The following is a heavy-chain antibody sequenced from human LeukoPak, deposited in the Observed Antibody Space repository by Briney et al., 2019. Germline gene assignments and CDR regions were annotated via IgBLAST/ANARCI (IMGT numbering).Heavy chain of an antibody. CDR3: ARANDMAAFDI. J-gene: IGHJ3*02. V-gene: IGHV4-59*12. CDR2: IYYSGST. Sequence: SETLSLTCTVSGGSISSYYWSWIRQPPGKGLEWIGYIYYSGSTNYNPSLKSRVTISVDTSKNQFSLKLSSVTAADMGVYYCARANDMAAFDIWGQGTMVTVSS. CDR1: GGSISSYY.